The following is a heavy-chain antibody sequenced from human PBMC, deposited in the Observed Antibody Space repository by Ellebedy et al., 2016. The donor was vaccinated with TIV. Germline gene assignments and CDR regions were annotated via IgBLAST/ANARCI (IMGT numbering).Heavy chain of an antibody. CDR2: ISGDGGST. CDR3: AKPHLDAFDI. J-gene: IGHJ3*02. CDR1: GFTFDDYA. Sequence: GESLKISCAASGFTFDDYAMHWVRQAPGKGLEWVSLISGDGGSTYYADSVKGRFTISRDNSKNSLYLQMNSLRTEDTALYYCAKPHLDAFDIWGQGTMVTVSS. V-gene: IGHV3-43*02.